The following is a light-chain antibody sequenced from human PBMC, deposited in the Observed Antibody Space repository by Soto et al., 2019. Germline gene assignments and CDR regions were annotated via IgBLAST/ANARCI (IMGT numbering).Light chain of an antibody. CDR2: GAS. CDR3: QQSYSTLGS. Sequence: IQMTQSPSSLSASVGDRVIITCRADDSINNYLNWYQQKPGTVPKLLIYGASTLQSGVPSRFSGSGSGRVFTLTINGLQPEDFATYYCQQSYSTLGSFGRGTRVEI. CDR1: DSINNY. J-gene: IGKJ2*01. V-gene: IGKV1-39*01.